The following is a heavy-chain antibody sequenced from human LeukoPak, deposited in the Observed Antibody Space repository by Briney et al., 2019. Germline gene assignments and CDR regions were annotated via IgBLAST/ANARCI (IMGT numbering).Heavy chain of an antibody. D-gene: IGHD3-22*01. Sequence: PSETLSLTCTVSGGSISSYYWSWIRQPPGKGLEWIGYIHYSGTTNYNPSLKSRVTISGDRSKNQFSLKLSSVTAADTAVYYCANLMHDGRGYYFDFWGQGTLVTVSS. CDR2: IHYSGTT. CDR3: ANLMHDGRGYYFDF. J-gene: IGHJ4*02. V-gene: IGHV4-59*08. CDR1: GGSISSYY.